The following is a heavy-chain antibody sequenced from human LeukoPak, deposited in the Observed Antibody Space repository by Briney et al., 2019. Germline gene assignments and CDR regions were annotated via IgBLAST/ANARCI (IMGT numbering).Heavy chain of an antibody. D-gene: IGHD6-19*01. CDR3: ARGGSRQWLAGDAFDI. V-gene: IGHV4-59*01. CDR2: IYYSGST. J-gene: IGHJ3*02. Sequence: SETLSLTWTVSGGSISSYYWSWIRQPPEKGLEWIGYIYYSGSTNYNPSLKSRVTISVDTSKNQFSLKLSSVTAADTAVYYCARGGSRQWLAGDAFDIWGQGTMVTVSS. CDR1: GGSISSYY.